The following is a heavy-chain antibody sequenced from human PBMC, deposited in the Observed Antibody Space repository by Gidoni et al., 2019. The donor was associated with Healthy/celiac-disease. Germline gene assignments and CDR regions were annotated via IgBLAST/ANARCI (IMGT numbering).Heavy chain of an antibody. Sequence: EVQLVESGGGLVQPGGSLRLSCAASGSTCSSYWMPWVLQDPGKGRVWVSRRYSDGSRTSYADYVKGRFTLSRDNAKNTRYLQINSLRAEDTALYYCARAAGCPIVRGVINTRNAFDIWGQGTMVTFSS. CDR1: GSTCSSYW. CDR3: ARAAGCPIVRGVINTRNAFDI. V-gene: IGHV3-74*01. J-gene: IGHJ3*02. CDR2: RYSDGSRT. D-gene: IGHD3-10*01.